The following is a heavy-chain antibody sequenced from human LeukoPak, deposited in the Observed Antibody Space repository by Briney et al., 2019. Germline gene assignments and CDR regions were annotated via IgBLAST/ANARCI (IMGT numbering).Heavy chain of an antibody. D-gene: IGHD6-19*01. CDR2: IYYPEST. CDR3: VRHVSSGWDYYNGLDV. Sequence: SETLSLTCKVSGGSIDSNGFYWGWIRQPPGKGLEWIGSIYYPESTHYNPSLESRVTISVDTSKYQVSLTLSSVTATDTAVYYCVRHVSSGWDYYNGLDVWGQGTTVTVSS. J-gene: IGHJ6*02. V-gene: IGHV4-39*01. CDR1: GGSIDSNGFY.